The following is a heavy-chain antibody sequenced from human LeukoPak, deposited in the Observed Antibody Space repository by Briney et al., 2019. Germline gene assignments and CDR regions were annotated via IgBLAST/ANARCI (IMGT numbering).Heavy chain of an antibody. D-gene: IGHD3-3*01. CDR3: AKSRITIFGVVTLDAFDI. CDR1: GFTFSSYA. CDR2: ISGSGGST. V-gene: IGHV3-23*01. J-gene: IGHJ3*02. Sequence: PGGSLRLSCAASGFTFSSYAMSWVRQAPGKGLEWVSAISGSGGSTYYAGSVKGRFTISRDNSKNTLYLQMNSLRAEDTAVYYCAKSRITIFGVVTLDAFDIWGQGTMVTVSS.